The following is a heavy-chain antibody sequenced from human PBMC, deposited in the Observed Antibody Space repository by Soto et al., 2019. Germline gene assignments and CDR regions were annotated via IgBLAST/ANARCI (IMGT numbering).Heavy chain of an antibody. V-gene: IGHV3-30*18. D-gene: IGHD2-15*01. CDR2: LSYDGSNK. CDR1: GFTFSSYG. J-gene: IGHJ6*02. Sequence: PGGSLRLSCAASGFTFSSYGMHWVRQAPGKGLEWVAVLSYDGSNKYFADSVKGRFTISRDNSKNTLYLQMNSLRAEDTAVYYCAKEKGGGNPTISGMDVWGQGTTVTVSS. CDR3: AKEKGGGNPTISGMDV.